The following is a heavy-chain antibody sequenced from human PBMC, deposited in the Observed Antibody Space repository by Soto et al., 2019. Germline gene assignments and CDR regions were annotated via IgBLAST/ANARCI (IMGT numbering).Heavy chain of an antibody. CDR2: ISYDGSNK. Sequence: GGSLRLSCAASGFTFSSYGMHWVRQAPGKGLEWVAVISYDGSNKYYADSVKGRFTISRDNSKNTLYLQMNSLRAEDTAVYYCAKGPNYYDSSGYDHYGLAVCGQRTTVIGSS. CDR3: AKGPNYYDSSGYDHYGLAV. D-gene: IGHD3-22*01. CDR1: GFTFSSYG. J-gene: IGHJ6*01. V-gene: IGHV3-30*18.